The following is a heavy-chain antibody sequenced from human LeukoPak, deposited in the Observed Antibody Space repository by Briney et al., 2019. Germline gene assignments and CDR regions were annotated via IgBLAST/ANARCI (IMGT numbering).Heavy chain of an antibody. V-gene: IGHV1-2*02. CDR2: INPNSGGT. CDR3: ARGSGSVAPLFDY. D-gene: IGHD1-1*01. J-gene: IGHJ4*02. Sequence: ASVKVSCKASGYTFTDYYMHWVRQAPGQGLEWMGWINPNSGGTNYAQKFQGRVTMTRDTSISTAYMELSRLRSDDTAVYYCARGSGSVAPLFDYWGQGTLVTVSS. CDR1: GYTFTDYY.